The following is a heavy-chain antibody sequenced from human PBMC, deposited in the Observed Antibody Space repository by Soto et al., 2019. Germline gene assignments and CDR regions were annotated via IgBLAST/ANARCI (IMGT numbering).Heavy chain of an antibody. V-gene: IGHV3-11*03. D-gene: IGHD6-13*01. CDR2: ISGSRSYT. CDR3: ARTFFIAAAGTQWFDP. CDR1: GGSVSSGSYY. Sequence: LSLTCTVSGGSVSSGSYYWSWIRQAPGKGLEWVSYISGSRSYTHYADSVEGRFTLSRDNAKNSLYLQMNSLRAEDTATYYCARTFFIAAAGTQWFDPWGQGTLVTVSS. J-gene: IGHJ5*02.